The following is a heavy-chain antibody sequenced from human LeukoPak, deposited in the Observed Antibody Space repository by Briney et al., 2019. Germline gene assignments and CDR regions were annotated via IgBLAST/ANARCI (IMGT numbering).Heavy chain of an antibody. Sequence: PSETLSLTCTVSGGSIGRYYWSWIRQPAGKGLEWIGRVFTTGSTTCNPSLKSRVTMSVDTSKNQFSLKLTSMAAAATAMYYCARALTTADFDYWGQGTLVTVSS. CDR3: ARALTTADFDY. CDR1: GGSIGRYY. CDR2: VFTTGST. V-gene: IGHV4-4*07. J-gene: IGHJ4*02. D-gene: IGHD4-17*01.